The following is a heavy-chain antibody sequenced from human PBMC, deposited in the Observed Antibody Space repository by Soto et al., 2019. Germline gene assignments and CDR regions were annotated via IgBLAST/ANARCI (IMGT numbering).Heavy chain of an antibody. CDR3: AALRIFGVVNDAFDI. V-gene: IGHV1-69*13. CDR2: ILPIFGTP. Sequence: SVKVSCKASGGTFSNIAIIWVRQAPGQGLEWMGGILPIFGTPNYAQKFQGRLTISADEFSSTAYMELNILRSEDTAVYYCAALRIFGVVNDAFDIWGQGTMVTVSS. D-gene: IGHD3-3*01. J-gene: IGHJ3*02. CDR1: GGTFSNIA.